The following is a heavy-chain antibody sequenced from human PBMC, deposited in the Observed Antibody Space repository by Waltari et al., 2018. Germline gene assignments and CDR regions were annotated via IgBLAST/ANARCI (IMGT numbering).Heavy chain of an antibody. J-gene: IGHJ6*02. Sequence: EVQLLESGGGLVQPGGSLRVSCAASGFSFNDYAMSWVRQAPGKGLAWVSSIVGGWDDTYYADSVKGRFSISRDNSKNTVLLQMNSLRAEATAVYFCAKVVLTPYYFYYGMDVWGQGTTVTVPS. V-gene: IGHV3-23*01. CDR2: IVGGWDDT. CDR3: AKVVLTPYYFYYGMDV. D-gene: IGHD2-21*02. CDR1: GFSFNDYA.